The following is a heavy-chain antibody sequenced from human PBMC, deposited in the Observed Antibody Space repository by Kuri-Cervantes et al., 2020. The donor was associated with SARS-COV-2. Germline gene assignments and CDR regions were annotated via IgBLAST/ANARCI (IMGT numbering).Heavy chain of an antibody. V-gene: IGHV4-4*02. CDR1: GGSISSSKW. D-gene: IGHD3-10*01. J-gene: IGHJ4*02. Sequence: GSLRLSCAVSGGSISSSKWWSWVRQPPGKGLEWIGEIYHSGSTNYNPSLKSRVTISVDKSENQFSLKLSSVAAADTAVYYCAGGTLWFRELLDYWGQGTLVTVSS. CDR2: IYHSGST. CDR3: AGGTLWFRELLDY.